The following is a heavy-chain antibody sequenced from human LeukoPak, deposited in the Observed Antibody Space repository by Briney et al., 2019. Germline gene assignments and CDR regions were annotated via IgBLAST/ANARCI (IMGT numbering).Heavy chain of an antibody. CDR3: AKRGVVIRVILVGFHKEAYYFDS. Sequence: GSLRLSCAVSGITLSNYGMTWVRQAPGKGLEWVAGISDTGGRTNYADSVKGRFTISRDNPKNTLHLQTNSLRAEDTAVYFCAKRGVVIRVILVGFHKEAYYFDSWGQGALVTVSS. V-gene: IGHV3-23*01. J-gene: IGHJ4*02. CDR2: ISDTGGRT. CDR1: GITLSNYG. D-gene: IGHD3-22*01.